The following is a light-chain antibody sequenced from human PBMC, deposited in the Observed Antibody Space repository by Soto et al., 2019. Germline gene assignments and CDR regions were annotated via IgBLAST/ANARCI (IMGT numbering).Light chain of an antibody. CDR3: QQYNNWPSWT. CDR2: GAS. CDR1: QSVRSN. Sequence: EIVMTQSPATLSVSPGERATLSCRASQSVRSNLAWYQQKPGQAPRLLIYGASTRATGIPARFSGSRSGTEFTPTISGLQSQDFAVYYCQQYNNWPSWTCGQGTKVEIK. V-gene: IGKV3-15*01. J-gene: IGKJ1*01.